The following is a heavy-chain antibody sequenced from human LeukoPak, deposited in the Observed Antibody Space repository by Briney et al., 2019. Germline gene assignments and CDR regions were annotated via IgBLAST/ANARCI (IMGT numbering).Heavy chain of an antibody. CDR3: ARAGQGYCTSASCFLSLDY. D-gene: IGHD2-2*01. CDR2: IYHSGRT. CDR1: GGSGGSISSSNY. V-gene: IGHV4-4*02. J-gene: IGHJ4*02. Sequence: SETLSLTCAVSGGSGGSISSSNYWSWVRQPPGKGLEWIGEIYHSGRTNSNTSLKSRVTISVDKSKNQFSLRLNSVTAADTAVYYCARAGQGYCTSASCFLSLDYWGQGTLVTVSS.